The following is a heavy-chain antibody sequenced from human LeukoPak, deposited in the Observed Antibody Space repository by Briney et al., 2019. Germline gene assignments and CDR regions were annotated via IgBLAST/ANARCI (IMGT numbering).Heavy chain of an antibody. CDR1: GFTFRGNG. J-gene: IGHJ4*02. CDR3: ARDQGTSVTAMVGGHFDY. D-gene: IGHD4-17*01. CDR2: IWYDGSNR. Sequence: GRSLRLSCAASGFTFRGNGMHWVRRAPGKGLEWVAIIWYDGSNRYYADSVKGRFTISRDNSKNTLFLQMNSLTAEDTAVYYCARDQGTSVTAMVGGHFDYWGPGTLVTVSS. V-gene: IGHV3-33*01.